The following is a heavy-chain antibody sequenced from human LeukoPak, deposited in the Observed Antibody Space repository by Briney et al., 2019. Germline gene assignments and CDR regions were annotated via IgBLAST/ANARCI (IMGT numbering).Heavy chain of an antibody. CDR1: TGSISSNY. V-gene: IGHV4-4*09. CDR3: ASLSIVVATIRLIGDYYMDV. CDR2: IYTSGST. D-gene: IGHD1-26*01. J-gene: IGHJ6*03. Sequence: SETLSLTCPVYTGSISSNYWSWIRQHQGKGLEWIGSIYTSGSTHYNPSLKSRVTISVDTSKNQCSLKLSSVTATDTAVYYCASLSIVVATIRLIGDYYMDVWGKGTTVTVSS.